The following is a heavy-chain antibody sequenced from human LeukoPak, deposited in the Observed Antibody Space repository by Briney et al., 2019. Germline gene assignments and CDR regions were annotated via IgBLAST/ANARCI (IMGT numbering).Heavy chain of an antibody. CDR2: IYHSGST. J-gene: IGHJ4*02. CDR1: GGSISSGSYY. CDR3: ARGSGYCSSTSCYTGFDH. V-gene: IGHV4-30-2*01. Sequence: SETLSLTCTVSGGSISSGSYYWSWIRQPPGKGLEWIGYIYHSGSTHYNPSLKSRVTISVDRSKNQFSLKLSSVTAADTAVYYCARGSGYCSSTSCYTGFDHWGQGTLVTVSS. D-gene: IGHD2-2*02.